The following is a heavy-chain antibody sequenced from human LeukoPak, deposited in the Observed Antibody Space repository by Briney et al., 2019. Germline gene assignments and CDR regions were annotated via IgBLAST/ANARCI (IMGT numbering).Heavy chain of an antibody. CDR3: AKSDYYASGLDY. CDR1: GGSISSSSYY. Sequence: PSETLSLTCTVSGGSISSSSYYWGWIRQPPGKGLEWIGSIYYSGSTYYNPSLKSRVTISVDTSKKQFSLKLNSVTAADTAVYYCAKSDYYASGLDYWGQGTLVTVSS. D-gene: IGHD3-10*01. V-gene: IGHV4-39*07. CDR2: IYYSGST. J-gene: IGHJ4*02.